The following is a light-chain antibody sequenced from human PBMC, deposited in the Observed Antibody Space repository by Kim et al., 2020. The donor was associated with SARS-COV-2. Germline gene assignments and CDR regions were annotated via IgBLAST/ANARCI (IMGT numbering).Light chain of an antibody. CDR2: GAS. V-gene: IGKV3-15*01. CDR1: ST. J-gene: IGKJ2*01. Sequence: STLTWYEQKPVQNPRLLLYGASTGATGIPAMFSGSRSATEFTPAISSLQSEDFSVYYCQQYNNWPPISTFGQGTKLEI. CDR3: QQYNNWPPIST.